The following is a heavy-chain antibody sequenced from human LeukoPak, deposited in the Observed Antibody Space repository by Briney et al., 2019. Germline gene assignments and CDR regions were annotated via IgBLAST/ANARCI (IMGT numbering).Heavy chain of an antibody. D-gene: IGHD2-15*01. CDR2: IKQDGSEE. V-gene: IGHV3-7*01. CDR3: ATESSHSGVDY. Sequence: PGGSLRLSCAASGFASGFTFSRYWMTWVRRTPGKGLEWVANIKQDGSEEYYVDSVRGRFTIPRDHAKNSLYLQMNSLRAQDTAVYYRATESSHSGVDYWGQGTLVTVSS. CDR1: GFTFSRYW. J-gene: IGHJ4*02.